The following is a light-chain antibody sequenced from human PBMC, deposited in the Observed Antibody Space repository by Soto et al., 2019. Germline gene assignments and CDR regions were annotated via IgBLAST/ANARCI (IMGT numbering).Light chain of an antibody. CDR2: AAS. Sequence: DIQLTQSPSFLSASVGDRVTRTCRDSRGISSYLDWYQQKPGQAPKLLIYAASTLHSGIQSRFSGMDSGTEFTLTSSSLQPEDVATYYYQQLNSYPLTFGGVNKVEI. J-gene: IGKJ4*01. CDR1: RGISSY. CDR3: QQLNSYPLT. V-gene: IGKV1-9*01.